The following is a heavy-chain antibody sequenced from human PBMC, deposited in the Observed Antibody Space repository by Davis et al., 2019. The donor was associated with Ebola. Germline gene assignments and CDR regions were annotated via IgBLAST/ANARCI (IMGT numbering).Heavy chain of an antibody. J-gene: IGHJ4*02. D-gene: IGHD2-2*01. CDR1: GYTFTSYY. CDR3: AREGRGYCSSTSCYGADS. CDR2: INPNSGDT. V-gene: IGHV1-2*02. Sequence: ASVKVSCKASGYTFTSYYMHWVRQAPGQGPEWMGWINPNSGDTNYAQKFQGRVTMTRDTSITTAYMELSRLRSDDTAVYYCAREGRGYCSSTSCYGADSWGQGTLVTVSS.